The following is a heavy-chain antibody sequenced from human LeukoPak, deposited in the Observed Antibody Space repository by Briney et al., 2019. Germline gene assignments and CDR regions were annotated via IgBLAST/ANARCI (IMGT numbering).Heavy chain of an antibody. D-gene: IGHD4-23*01. CDR3: ARRSHDYGGKEYYFDY. Sequence: SETLSLTCTVSGGSISSSSYYWGWIRQPRGKGLEWIGSIYYSGSTYYNPSLKSRVTISVDTSKNQFSLKLSSVTAADTAVYYCARRSHDYGGKEYYFDYWGQGTLVTVSS. CDR2: IYYSGST. CDR1: GGSISSSSYY. J-gene: IGHJ4*02. V-gene: IGHV4-39*01.